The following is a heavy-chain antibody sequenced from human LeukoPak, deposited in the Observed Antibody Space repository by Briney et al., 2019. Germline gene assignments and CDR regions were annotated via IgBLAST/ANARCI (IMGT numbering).Heavy chain of an antibody. CDR2: IIPIFGTA. V-gene: IGHV1-69*06. Sequence: SVTVSCKASGCTFSSYAISWVRQAPGQGLEWMGGIIPIFGTANYAQKFQGRVTITADKSTSTAYMELSSLRSEDTAVYYCARETRIAAACLEYWGQGTLVTVSS. CDR1: GCTFSSYA. CDR3: ARETRIAAACLEY. J-gene: IGHJ4*02. D-gene: IGHD6-13*01.